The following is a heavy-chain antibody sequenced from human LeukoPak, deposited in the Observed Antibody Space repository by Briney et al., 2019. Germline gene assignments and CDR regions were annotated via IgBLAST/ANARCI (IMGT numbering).Heavy chain of an antibody. CDR3: ARNRGDPSYFDY. CDR1: GFTFSAYS. Sequence: GGSLRLSCAASGFTFSAYSMNWVRQAPGKGLEWVSSISSGSRYIYYADSVKGRFTISRNNPKNSLYLQMNSLRAEDTAVYYCARNRGDPSYFDYWGQGTLVTVSS. D-gene: IGHD4-17*01. CDR2: ISSGSRYI. J-gene: IGHJ4*02. V-gene: IGHV3-21*01.